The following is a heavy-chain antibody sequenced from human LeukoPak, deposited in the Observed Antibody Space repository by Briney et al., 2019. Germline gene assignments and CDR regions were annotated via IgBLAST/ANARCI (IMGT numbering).Heavy chain of an antibody. J-gene: IGHJ3*02. CDR1: GFIFSSYS. Sequence: PGGSLRLSCAASGFIFSSYSMNWVRQAPGKGLEWVSSISSSSTYIYYVDSLKGRFTISRDNAKNSLYLQMNSLRAEDTAVYYCARVPGGSYTAFDIWGQGTTVTVSS. CDR3: ARVPGGSYTAFDI. D-gene: IGHD1-26*01. V-gene: IGHV3-21*01. CDR2: ISSSSTYI.